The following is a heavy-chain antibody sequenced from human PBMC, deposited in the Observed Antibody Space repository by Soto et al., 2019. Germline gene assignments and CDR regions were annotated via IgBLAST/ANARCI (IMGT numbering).Heavy chain of an antibody. CDR2: IYYSGST. CDR1: GGSISSGGYY. J-gene: IGHJ4*02. D-gene: IGHD3-22*01. CDR3: ARVSRIYYDSSGYYYRYFDY. Sequence: NPSETLSLTCTVSGGSISSGGYYWSWIRQHPGKGLEWIGYIYYSGSTYYNPSLKSRVTISVDTSKNQFSLKLSSVTAADTAVYYCARVSRIYYDSSGYYYRYFDYWGQGTLVTVSS. V-gene: IGHV4-31*03.